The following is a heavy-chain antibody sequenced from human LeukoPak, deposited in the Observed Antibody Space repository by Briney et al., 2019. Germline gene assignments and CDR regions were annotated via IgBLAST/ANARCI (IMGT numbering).Heavy chain of an antibody. V-gene: IGHV1-8*01. Sequence: GASVKVSCKASGYTFTSYNINWVRQAIGQGLEWMGWMNPNSGNTGYAQKFQGRVSMTRDTSISTAYMELSSLRSEDTAVYYCARAMIVVVITEGGPSSLDYFDYWGQGTLVTVSS. CDR2: MNPNSGNT. J-gene: IGHJ4*02. CDR1: GYTFTSYN. CDR3: ARAMIVVVITEGGPSSLDYFDY. D-gene: IGHD3-22*01.